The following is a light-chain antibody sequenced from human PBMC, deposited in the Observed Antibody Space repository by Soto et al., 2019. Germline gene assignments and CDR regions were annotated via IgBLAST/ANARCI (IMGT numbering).Light chain of an antibody. CDR2: GTS. CDR3: QHYGSSSWT. Sequence: EIVLTQSPVTLPLSPGERATLSCSSSQSVSNNDLVWYQQKPGQAPRLLIYGTSSRATGIPDRFSGSGSGTDFTLRISRLEPEDFAVYFCQHYGSSSWTFGRGTKVDIK. J-gene: IGKJ1*01. V-gene: IGKV3-20*01. CDR1: QSVSNND.